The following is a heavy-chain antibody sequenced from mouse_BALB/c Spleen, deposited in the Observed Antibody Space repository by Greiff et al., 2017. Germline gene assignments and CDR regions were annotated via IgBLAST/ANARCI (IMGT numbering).Heavy chain of an antibody. D-gene: IGHD2-4*01. J-gene: IGHJ4*01. CDR3: ARSLYDYGYAMDY. Sequence: EVHLVESGGGLVQPGGSRKLSCAASGFTFSSFGMHWVRQAPEKGLEWVAYISSGSSTIYYADTVKGRFTISRDNPKNTLFLQMTSLRSEDTAMYYCARSLYDYGYAMDYWGQGTSVTVSS. CDR2: ISSGSSTI. V-gene: IGHV5-17*02. CDR1: GFTFSSFG.